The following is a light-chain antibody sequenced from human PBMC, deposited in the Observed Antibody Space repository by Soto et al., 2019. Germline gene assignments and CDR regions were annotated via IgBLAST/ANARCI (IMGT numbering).Light chain of an antibody. CDR1: QSIHTS. V-gene: IGKV3-11*01. CDR2: DST. J-gene: IGKJ5*01. Sequence: VLTQSPATLSLSPGERATLSCSASQSIHTSLAWYQQKSGKPPRLVIYDSTLRANGVPDRFGGSRSGTEFTLTINSLEPEDFAVYYCQQRNVWPPITFGQGHDWRL. CDR3: QQRNVWPPIT.